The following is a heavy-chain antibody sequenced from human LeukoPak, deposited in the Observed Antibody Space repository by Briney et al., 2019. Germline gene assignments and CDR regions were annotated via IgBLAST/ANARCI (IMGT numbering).Heavy chain of an antibody. CDR2: INQHGSEK. Sequence: GGSLRLSCAASGFTFSSYWMSWVRQAPGKGLEWVANINQHGSEKYYVDSVKGRFTISRDNAKNSLYLQMNSLRAEDTAVYYCAKDHFVYSSGYFDYWGQGTLVTVSS. D-gene: IGHD3-22*01. V-gene: IGHV3-7*03. J-gene: IGHJ4*02. CDR3: AKDHFVYSSGYFDY. CDR1: GFTFSSYW.